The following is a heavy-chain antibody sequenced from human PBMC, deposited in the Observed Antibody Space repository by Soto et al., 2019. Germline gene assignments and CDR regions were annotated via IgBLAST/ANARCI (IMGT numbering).Heavy chain of an antibody. J-gene: IGHJ3*02. D-gene: IGHD2-2*01. V-gene: IGHV1-18*04. Sequence: GSSVKVNCKDSGYTFTSYGISWVRQAPGQGLEWMGWISAYNGNTNYAQKLQGRVTMTTDTSTSTAYMELRSLRSDDTAVYYCAKDRRDSRVPAAALDAFDIWGQGTMVTVSS. CDR1: GYTFTSYG. CDR3: AKDRRDSRVPAAALDAFDI. CDR2: ISAYNGNT.